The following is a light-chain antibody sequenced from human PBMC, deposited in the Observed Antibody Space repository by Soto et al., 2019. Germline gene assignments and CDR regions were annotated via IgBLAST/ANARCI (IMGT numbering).Light chain of an antibody. J-gene: IGKJ1*01. CDR3: QHYKMYSPWT. Sequence: DIQMTQSPSTLSAYVGDSVTITCRASQTITSWLSWYQQRPGTAPKLLMYDVSILQSGGPSRWSGSGSGTEFSLTISSLQPDDFATYYCQHYKMYSPWTFGQGTKVDIK. CDR2: DVS. CDR1: QTITSW. V-gene: IGKV1-5*01.